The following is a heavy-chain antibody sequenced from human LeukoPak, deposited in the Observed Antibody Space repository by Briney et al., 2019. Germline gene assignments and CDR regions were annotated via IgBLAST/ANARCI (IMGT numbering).Heavy chain of an antibody. CDR1: GYSFTSYW. J-gene: IGHJ3*01. Sequence: GESPKISCKGSGYSFTSYWIGWVRQMPGKGLEWMGIFYPGDSDTRYSPSFQGQVTISADKSITTAYLQWSSLKASDTAVYYCARRARYCSAGSCYPHAFDVWGQGTMVTVSS. V-gene: IGHV5-51*01. CDR3: ARRARYCSAGSCYPHAFDV. D-gene: IGHD2-15*01. CDR2: FYPGDSDT.